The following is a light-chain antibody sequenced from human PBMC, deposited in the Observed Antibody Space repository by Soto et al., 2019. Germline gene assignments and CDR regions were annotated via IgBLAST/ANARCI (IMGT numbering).Light chain of an antibody. V-gene: IGKV3-20*01. Sequence: EFVLTQSPGTLSLSPVERATLSCRAGQTVRNNYLAWYQQKPGHSPSLLIYDASSRATGIPDRFSGGGSGTEFTLTITRLEPEDSAVYYCQQYGRSPLTFGGGTKVDIK. CDR2: DAS. J-gene: IGKJ4*01. CDR1: QTVRNNY. CDR3: QQYGRSPLT.